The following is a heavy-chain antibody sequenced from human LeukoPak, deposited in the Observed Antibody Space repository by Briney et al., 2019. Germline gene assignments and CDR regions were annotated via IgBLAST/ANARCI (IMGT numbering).Heavy chain of an antibody. Sequence: ASVKVSCKASGYTFTDYYMHWVRQAPGQGLEWMGWINPNSGDTNYAQKFQGRVTMTRDTSISTAYMELSRLRSDDTAVYYCARDRRGAYGDYATSYWGQGTLVTVSS. D-gene: IGHD4-17*01. CDR3: ARDRRGAYGDYATSY. V-gene: IGHV1-2*02. CDR1: GYTFTDYY. J-gene: IGHJ4*02. CDR2: INPNSGDT.